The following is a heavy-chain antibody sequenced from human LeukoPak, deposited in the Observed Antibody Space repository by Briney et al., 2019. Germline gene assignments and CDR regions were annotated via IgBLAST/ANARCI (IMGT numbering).Heavy chain of an antibody. D-gene: IGHD4-17*01. V-gene: IGHV3-33*01. CDR1: GFIFSSYG. CDR2: IWYDGSNK. J-gene: IGHJ2*01. Sequence: GGSLRLSCAASGFIFSSYGMHWVRQAPGKGLEWVAVIWYDGSNKFYADSVKGRFTISRDNSKNALYLQMNSLRAEDTAVYYCATYGDSRRRDWYFDLWGRGTLVTVSS. CDR3: ATYGDSRRRDWYFDL.